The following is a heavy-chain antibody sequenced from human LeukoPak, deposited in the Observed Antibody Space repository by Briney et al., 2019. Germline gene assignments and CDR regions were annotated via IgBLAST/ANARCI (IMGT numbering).Heavy chain of an antibody. D-gene: IGHD3-10*01. CDR2: INHSGST. CDR3: ARSTKTRELPCYSDY. Sequence: SETLSLTCAVYGGSFSGYYWSWIRQPPGKGLEWIGEINHSGSTNYNPSLKSRVTISVDTSKNQFSLKLSSVTAADTAVYYCARSTKTRELPCYSDYWGQGTLVTVSS. J-gene: IGHJ4*02. V-gene: IGHV4-34*01. CDR1: GGSFSGYY.